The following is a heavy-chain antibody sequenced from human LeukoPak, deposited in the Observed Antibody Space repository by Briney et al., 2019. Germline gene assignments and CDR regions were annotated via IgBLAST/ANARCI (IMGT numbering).Heavy chain of an antibody. V-gene: IGHV3-74*01. CDR2: INTYGCST. CDR1: GFTFSSYW. D-gene: IGHD2-2*01. J-gene: IGHJ6*03. Sequence: GGPLRLSCAASGFTFSSYWMHWVRHAPGKGLLWVSRINTYGCSTTCADSVKGRFTISRDNAKNTLYLQMNSQRAEDTAVYYCARIRGLGYCSSTSCYRSYYYMDVWGKGTTVTVSS. CDR3: ARIRGLGYCSSTSCYRSYYYMDV.